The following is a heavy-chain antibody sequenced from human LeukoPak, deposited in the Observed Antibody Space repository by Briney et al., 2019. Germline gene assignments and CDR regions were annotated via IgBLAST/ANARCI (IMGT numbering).Heavy chain of an antibody. J-gene: IGHJ4*02. Sequence: SETLSLTCTVSGYSIRSGHYWGWIRQPPGKGLEWIGNIFHSENTYYNPSLKSRVTISLDTSKNHFSLKVSSVTAADTAVYYCARLVDTAMAPRYYFDYWGQGTLVTVSS. CDR2: IFHSENT. V-gene: IGHV4-38-2*02. CDR3: ARLVDTAMAPRYYFDY. CDR1: GYSIRSGHY. D-gene: IGHD5-18*01.